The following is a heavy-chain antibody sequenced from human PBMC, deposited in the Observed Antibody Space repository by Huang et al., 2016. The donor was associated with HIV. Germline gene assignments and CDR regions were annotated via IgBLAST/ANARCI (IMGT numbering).Heavy chain of an antibody. CDR2: INSDGSST. CDR1: GFSISSYW. V-gene: IGHV3-74*01. D-gene: IGHD3-22*01. CDR3: ARDPRIQSWLNFFDY. Sequence: EVQLVESGGGLVQPGGSLRLSCAASGFSISSYWMHWVRQGPGQGLVWVTRINSDGSSTSYADSVKGRFTISRDNAKNTLYLQMNSLRAEDTAVYYCARDPRIQSWLNFFDYWGQGTLVSVSS. J-gene: IGHJ4*02.